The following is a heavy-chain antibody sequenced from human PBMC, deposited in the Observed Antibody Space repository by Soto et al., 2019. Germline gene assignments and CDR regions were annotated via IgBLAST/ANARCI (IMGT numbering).Heavy chain of an antibody. CDR1: GDSVSSNSAA. V-gene: IGHV6-1*01. J-gene: IGHJ5*02. CDR3: ARAGELRGVVSNWFDP. CDR2: TYYRSKWYN. D-gene: IGHD1-26*01. Sequence: SQTLSLTCVISGDSVSSNSAAWNWIRQSPSRGLEWLGRTYYRSKWYNDYAVSVKSRITINPDTSKNQFSLQLNSVTPEDTAVYYCARAGELRGVVSNWFDPWGQGTLVTVSS.